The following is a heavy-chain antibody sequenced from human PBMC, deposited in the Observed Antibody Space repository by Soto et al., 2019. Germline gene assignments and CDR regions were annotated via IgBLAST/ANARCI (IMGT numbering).Heavy chain of an antibody. CDR3: AREAVEVVPAASRAWYYCYMDV. Sequence: SETLSLTCTVSGGSISSGGYYWSWIRQHPGKGLEWIGYIYYSGSTYYNPSLKSRVTISVDTSKNQFSLKLSSVTAADTAVYYCAREAVEVVPAASRAWYYCYMDVWGKGTTVTVSS. CDR1: GGSISSGGYY. D-gene: IGHD2-2*01. J-gene: IGHJ6*03. CDR2: IYYSGST. V-gene: IGHV4-31*03.